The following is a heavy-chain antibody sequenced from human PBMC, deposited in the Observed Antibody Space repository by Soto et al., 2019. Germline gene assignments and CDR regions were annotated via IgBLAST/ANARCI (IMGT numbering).Heavy chain of an antibody. J-gene: IGHJ5*02. CDR3: ARDFRAVAGTNWFDP. CDR2: ISSSGSTI. Sequence: GGSLRLSCAASGFTFSDYYMSWIRQAPGKGLEWVSYISSSGSTIYYADSVKGRFTISRDNAKNSLYLQMNSLRAEDTAVYHCARDFRAVAGTNWFDPWGQGTLVTVSS. D-gene: IGHD6-19*01. CDR1: GFTFSDYY. V-gene: IGHV3-11*01.